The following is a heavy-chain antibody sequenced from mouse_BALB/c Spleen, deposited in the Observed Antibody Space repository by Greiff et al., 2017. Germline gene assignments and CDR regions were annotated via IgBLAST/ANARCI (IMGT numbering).Heavy chain of an antibody. Sequence: EVHLVESGGDLVKPGGSLKLSCAASGFTFSSYAMSWVRQTPEKRLEWVASISSGGTTYYPDSVKGRFTISSDNARNSLYLQMSSLRSEDTAMYYCARDGSNAMDYWGQGTSVTVSS. CDR2: ISSGGTT. J-gene: IGHJ4*01. V-gene: IGHV5-6-5*01. CDR3: ARDGSNAMDY. CDR1: GFTFSSYA. D-gene: IGHD1-1*01.